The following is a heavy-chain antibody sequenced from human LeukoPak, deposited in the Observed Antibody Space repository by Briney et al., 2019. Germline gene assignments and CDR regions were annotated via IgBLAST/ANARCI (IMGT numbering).Heavy chain of an antibody. D-gene: IGHD3-10*01. CDR1: GFTFSSYG. CDR3: AREGYSGRFDI. CDR2: ISGSGGST. J-gene: IGHJ3*02. V-gene: IGHV3-23*01. Sequence: GGSLRLSCAASGFTFSSYGMSWVRQAPGKGLEWVSAISGSGGSTYYADSVKGRFTISRDNSKNTLYLQMNSLRSDDTAVYYCAREGYSGRFDIWGQGTMVTVSS.